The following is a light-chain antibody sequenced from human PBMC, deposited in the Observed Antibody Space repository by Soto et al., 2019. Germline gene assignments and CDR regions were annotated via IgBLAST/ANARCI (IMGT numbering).Light chain of an antibody. Sequence: EILMTQSPATLPVSRGERATLSWWARRSISRKLAWYQQKAGQAPRLLIYGASTRATGIPARFSGSGSGTEFTLTIHRLHYEDFAVYYCQQYNNWHPITGGQGTRLEIK. V-gene: IGKV3-15*01. J-gene: IGKJ5*01. CDR1: RSISRK. CDR2: GAS. CDR3: QQYNNWHPIT.